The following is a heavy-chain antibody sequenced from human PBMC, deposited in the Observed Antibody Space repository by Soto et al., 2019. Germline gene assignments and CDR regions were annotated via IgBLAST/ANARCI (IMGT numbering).Heavy chain of an antibody. CDR2: INAGNGNT. CDR3: ARXIVVVTALDY. V-gene: IGHV1-3*05. Sequence: QVQLVQSGAEEKKPGASVKVSCKASGYTFTSYAMHWVRQAPGQRLEWMGWINAGNGNTKYSQKFQGRVTITRDTXXXXXXXXXXXXXXXXXXXXYCARXIVVVTALDYWGQGTLVTVSS. CDR1: GYTFTSYA. J-gene: IGHJ4*02. D-gene: IGHD2-21*02.